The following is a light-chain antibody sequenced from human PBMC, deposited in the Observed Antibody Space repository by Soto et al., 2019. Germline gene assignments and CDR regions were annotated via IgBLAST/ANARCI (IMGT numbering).Light chain of an antibody. J-gene: IGKJ5*01. Sequence: EVVMTQSAATLSVSPGERATLSCRASQSVSSNLAWYQQKPGQAPRLLIYGASTRATGIPARFSGSGSGTEFTLTISSLQSEDFAVYYCQQYNNWPPIPFGQGTRPAIK. CDR1: QSVSSN. CDR3: QQYNNWPPIP. CDR2: GAS. V-gene: IGKV3-15*01.